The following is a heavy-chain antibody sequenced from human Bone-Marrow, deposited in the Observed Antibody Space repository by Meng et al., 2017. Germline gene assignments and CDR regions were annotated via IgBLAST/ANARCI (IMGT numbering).Heavy chain of an antibody. CDR1: GDSVSSNSAA. CDR2: TYYKSKWYN. D-gene: IGHD5-12*01. V-gene: IGHV6-1*01. CDR3: ARGGIVATSSLDY. J-gene: IGHJ4*02. Sequence: QVQLQQSGPGLVKPSQTLPLPCAISGDSVSSNSAAWNWIRQSPSRGLEWLGRTYYKSKWYNDYAVSVKSRITINPDTSKNQFSLQLNSVTPEDTAVYYCARGGIVATSSLDYWGQGTLVTVSS.